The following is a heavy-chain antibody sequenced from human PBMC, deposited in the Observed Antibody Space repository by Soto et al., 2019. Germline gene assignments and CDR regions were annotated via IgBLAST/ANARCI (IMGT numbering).Heavy chain of an antibody. CDR2: IYPSDSDT. Sequence: GESLKISCKGPVYNFAGYWIDWVRQMSGKGLELMGIIYPSDSDTRLSPSFQGQVTISADKSIDYAYLQWSSLRASGTAMYYCATGGVSTFTFDYWGQGTPVTVSS. V-gene: IGHV5-51*01. CDR3: ATGGVSTFTFDY. D-gene: IGHD3-3*01. CDR1: VYNFAGYW. J-gene: IGHJ4*02.